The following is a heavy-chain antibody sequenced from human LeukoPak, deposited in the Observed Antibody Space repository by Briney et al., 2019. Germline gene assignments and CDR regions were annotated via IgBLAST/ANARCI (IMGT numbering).Heavy chain of an antibody. J-gene: IGHJ3*02. V-gene: IGHV4-31*03. CDR2: IYYSGST. CDR1: GGSISSGGYY. CDR3: ARAEDEYYYDSNGAFDI. D-gene: IGHD3-22*01. Sequence: SETLSLTCTVSGGSISSGGYYWSWIRQHPGKGLEWIGYIYYSGSTYYNPSLKSRVTISVDTSKNQFSLKLSSVTAADTAVYYCARAEDEYYYDSNGAFDIWGQGTGLTVSS.